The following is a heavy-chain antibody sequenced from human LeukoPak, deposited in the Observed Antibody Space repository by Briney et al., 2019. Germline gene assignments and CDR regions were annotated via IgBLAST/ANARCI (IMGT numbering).Heavy chain of an antibody. D-gene: IGHD6-13*01. Sequence: PSETLSLTCTVSGGSISSYYWSWIRQPPGKGLEWIGYIYYSGSTNYNPSLKSRVTISVDTSKNQFSLKLSSVTAADTAVYYCARVIIAAADSYYFDYWGQGTLVTVSS. CDR3: ARVIIAAADSYYFDY. CDR2: IYYSGST. J-gene: IGHJ4*02. CDR1: GGSISSYY. V-gene: IGHV4-59*01.